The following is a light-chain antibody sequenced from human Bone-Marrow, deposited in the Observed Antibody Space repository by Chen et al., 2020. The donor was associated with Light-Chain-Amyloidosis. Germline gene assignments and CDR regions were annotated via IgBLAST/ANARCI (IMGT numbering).Light chain of an antibody. Sequence: DIQLTQCPSSLSASVGDSVTITCRARRSITSYSNWYQQKPGKAPNPLVYSTSRLQGGVPSRFSCSGSGTDFTLTISSLQPEDFATYYYQQSDSAPRSFGQGAKVEIK. CDR1: RSITSY. CDR3: QQSDSAPRS. J-gene: IGKJ1*01. V-gene: IGKV1-39*01. CDR2: STS.